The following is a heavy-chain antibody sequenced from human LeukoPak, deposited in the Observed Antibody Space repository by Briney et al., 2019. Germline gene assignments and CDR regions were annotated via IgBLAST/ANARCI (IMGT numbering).Heavy chain of an antibody. CDR3: ARGLRMGRMFGVAALLY. CDR2: IYYSGST. D-gene: IGHD2-15*01. CDR1: GGSISSSSYY. Sequence: SETLSLTCTVSGGSISSSSYYWGWIRQPPGKGLEWIGSIYYSGSTYYNPSLKSRVTISVDTSKNQFSLKLSSVTAADTAVYYCARGLRMGRMFGVAALLYWGQGTLVTVSS. V-gene: IGHV4-39*01. J-gene: IGHJ4*02.